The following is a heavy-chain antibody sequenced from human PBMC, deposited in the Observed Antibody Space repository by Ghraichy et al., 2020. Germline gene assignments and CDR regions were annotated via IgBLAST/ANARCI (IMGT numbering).Heavy chain of an antibody. D-gene: IGHD4/OR15-4a*01. CDR2: IIPIFGTA. CDR3: ARDTYGEYHYYYGMDV. V-gene: IGHV1-69*13. Sequence: SVKVSCKASGGTFSSYAISWVRQAPGQGLEWMGGIIPIFGTANYAQKFQGRVTITADESTRTAYMELSSLRSEDTAVYYCARDTYGEYHYYYGMDVWGQGTTVTVSS. J-gene: IGHJ6*02. CDR1: GGTFSSYA.